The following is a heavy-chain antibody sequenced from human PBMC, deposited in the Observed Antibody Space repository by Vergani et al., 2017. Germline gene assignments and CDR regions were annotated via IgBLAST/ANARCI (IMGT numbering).Heavy chain of an antibody. D-gene: IGHD7-27*01. Sequence: QVQLVESGGGVVQPGRSLRLSCAASGFTFSSYGMHWVRQAPGKGLEWVAVISYDGSNKYYADSVKGRFTISRDNSKNTLYLQMNSLRAEDTAVYYCAKDVWGSFVGWFDPWGQGTLVTVSS. CDR2: ISYDGSNK. J-gene: IGHJ5*02. V-gene: IGHV3-30*18. CDR3: AKDVWGSFVGWFDP. CDR1: GFTFSSYG.